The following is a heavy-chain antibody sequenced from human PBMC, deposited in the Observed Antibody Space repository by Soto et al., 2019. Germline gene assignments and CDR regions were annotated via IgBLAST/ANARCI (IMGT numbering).Heavy chain of an antibody. CDR1: GYTFTSYY. V-gene: IGHV1-46*01. D-gene: IGHD1-26*01. J-gene: IGHJ4*02. CDR3: ARVNRAYSGSYDFDY. Sequence: GASVKVSCKASGYTFTSYYMHWVRQAPGQGLEWMGIINPSGGSTSYAQKFQGRVTMTRDTSTSTVYMELSSLRSEDTAVYYCARVNRAYSGSYDFDYWGQGTLVTVSS. CDR2: INPSGGST.